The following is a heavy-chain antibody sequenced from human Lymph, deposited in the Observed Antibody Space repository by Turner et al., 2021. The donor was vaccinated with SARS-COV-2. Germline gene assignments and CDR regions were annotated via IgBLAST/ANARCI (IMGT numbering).Heavy chain of an antibody. CDR3: GVGPTRWYFQH. Sequence: QLQLQESGPGLVMPSETLSLTCTASGVSISGSSYYWGWIRQPPGKGLEWIGNIYYSGNTFYNPSLKSRVTISVDKSKNLFSLKLSSVTAADTAVYFCGVGPTRWYFQHWGQGTLVTVSS. D-gene: IGHD1-26*01. J-gene: IGHJ1*01. CDR2: IYYSGNT. CDR1: GVSISGSSYY. V-gene: IGHV4-39*01.